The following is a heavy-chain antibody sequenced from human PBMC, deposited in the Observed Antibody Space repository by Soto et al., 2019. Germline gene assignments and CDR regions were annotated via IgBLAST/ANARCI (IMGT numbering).Heavy chain of an antibody. V-gene: IGHV3-30-3*01. J-gene: IGHJ6*02. CDR2: ISYDGSNK. D-gene: IGHD1-26*01. Sequence: QVQLLESGGGVVQPGRSLRLSCAASGFTFSSYAMHWVRQAPGKVLEWVAVISYDGSNKYYADSVKGRFTISRDNSKNTLYLQMNSLRAEDTAVYYGARAGRMGATSISIIRLGVPVYYYYGMDVWGQGTTVTGSS. CDR3: ARAGRMGATSISIIRLGVPVYYYYGMDV. CDR1: GFTFSSYA.